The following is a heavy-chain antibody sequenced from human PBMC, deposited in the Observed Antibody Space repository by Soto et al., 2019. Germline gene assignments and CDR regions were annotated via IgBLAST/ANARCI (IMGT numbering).Heavy chain of an antibody. Sequence: ASVKVSCKASGYTFTSYYMHWVRQAPGQGLEWMGIINPSGGSTSYAQKFQGRVTMTRDTSTSTVYMELSSLRSEDTAVYYCARFHKEILEWSTPLPYYYYYGMDVWGQGTTVTVSS. J-gene: IGHJ6*02. CDR3: ARFHKEILEWSTPLPYYYYYGMDV. V-gene: IGHV1-46*01. CDR2: INPSGGST. D-gene: IGHD3-3*01. CDR1: GYTFTSYY.